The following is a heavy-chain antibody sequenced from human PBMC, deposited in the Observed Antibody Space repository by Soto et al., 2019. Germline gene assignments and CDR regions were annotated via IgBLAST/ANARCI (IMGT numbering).Heavy chain of an antibody. CDR2: ISGSGGST. Sequence: PXGSLRLSCAASGCTFSSYAMSWVRQAPGKGLEWVSAISGSGGSTYYADSVKGRFTISRDNSKNTLYLQMSSLRAEDTAVYYCALVVPAARAFDHSGQGTLATVSS. D-gene: IGHD2-2*01. CDR1: GCTFSSYA. CDR3: ALVVPAARAFDH. V-gene: IGHV3-23*01. J-gene: IGHJ5*02.